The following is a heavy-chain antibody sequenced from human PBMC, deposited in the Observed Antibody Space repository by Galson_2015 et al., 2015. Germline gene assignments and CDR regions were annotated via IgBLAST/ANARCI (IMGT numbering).Heavy chain of an antibody. V-gene: IGHV3-49*03. Sequence: SLRLSCAASGFTFVDYTMAWFRQAPGKGLEWVGFIRSAAYGETIEYAASEKGRFTISRDNSNNTLYLQMSSLRAEDAAIYYCAKLLPSAHCSGGACYHDYWGQGTLVTVSS. CDR2: IRSAAYGETI. CDR1: GFTFVDYT. D-gene: IGHD2-15*01. CDR3: AKLLPSAHCSGGACYHDY. J-gene: IGHJ4*02.